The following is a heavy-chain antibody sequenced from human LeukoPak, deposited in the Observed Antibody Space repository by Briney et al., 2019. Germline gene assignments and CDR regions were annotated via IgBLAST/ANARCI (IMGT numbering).Heavy chain of an antibody. V-gene: IGHV1-69*04. CDR2: INPIRGIS. Sequence: ASVTVSFKASGGTFSSYAIGWVRQAPGHGLEWVGTINPIRGISNDAKKCQGRVKITPDKTTSTAYMELSSLRSEDTAVYCCARAPREGNWFDPWGQGTLVTVSS. CDR1: GGTFSSYA. CDR3: ARAPREGNWFDP. J-gene: IGHJ5*02.